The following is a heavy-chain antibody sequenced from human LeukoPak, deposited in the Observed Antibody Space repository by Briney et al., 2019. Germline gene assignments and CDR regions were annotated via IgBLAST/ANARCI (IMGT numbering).Heavy chain of an antibody. CDR3: ATGGYDSSGYYSGFDY. Sequence: EASVKVSCTASGGTFSSYAISWVRQAPGQGLEWMGGIIPIFGTANYAQKFQGRVTITADESTSTAYMELSSLRSEDTAVYYCATGGYDSSGYYSGFDYWGQGTLVTVSS. V-gene: IGHV1-69*01. CDR2: IIPIFGTA. D-gene: IGHD3-22*01. CDR1: GGTFSSYA. J-gene: IGHJ4*02.